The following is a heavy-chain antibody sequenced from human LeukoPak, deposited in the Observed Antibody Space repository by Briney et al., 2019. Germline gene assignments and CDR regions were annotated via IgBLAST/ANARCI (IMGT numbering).Heavy chain of an antibody. CDR3: ARVSSGWFGNDYMDV. J-gene: IGHJ6*03. V-gene: IGHV1-69*13. CDR2: IIPIFGTA. Sequence: ASVKVSCKASGGTFSSYAISWVRQAPGQGLEWMGGIIPIFGTANYAQKFQGRVTITADESTSTAYMELSSLRSEDTAVYYCARVSSGWFGNDYMDVWGKGTTVTVSS. CDR1: GGTFSSYA. D-gene: IGHD6-19*01.